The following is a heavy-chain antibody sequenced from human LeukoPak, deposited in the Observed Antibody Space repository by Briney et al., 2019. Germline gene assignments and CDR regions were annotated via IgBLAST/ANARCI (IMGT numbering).Heavy chain of an antibody. D-gene: IGHD4-11*01. CDR1: GFIFNNYV. J-gene: IGHJ4*02. CDR3: AKVARSKTAVTTYFDY. CDR2: ISGSGGIT. V-gene: IGHV3-23*01. Sequence: EGPLRPSCAAAGFIFNNYVMRWLRPAAGKGLEWVSAISGSGGITYNADSVKGRFTISRDNSKNALYLQMNSLRAEDTAVYYCAKVARSKTAVTTYFDYWGEGTLVTVSS.